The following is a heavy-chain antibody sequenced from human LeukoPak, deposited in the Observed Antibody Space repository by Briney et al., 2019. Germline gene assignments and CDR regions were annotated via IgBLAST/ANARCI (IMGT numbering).Heavy chain of an antibody. CDR3: ASERTSGYPFDY. Sequence: GAPVKVSCKASGYTFTDYYMHWVRPAPGQGVEWMGWINPNSGGTNYAQKFQGRVTMTRDTSISTAYMELSRLRSDDTAVYYCASERTSGYPFDYWGQGTLVTVSS. D-gene: IGHD5-12*01. J-gene: IGHJ4*02. CDR2: INPNSGGT. CDR1: GYTFTDYY. V-gene: IGHV1-2*02.